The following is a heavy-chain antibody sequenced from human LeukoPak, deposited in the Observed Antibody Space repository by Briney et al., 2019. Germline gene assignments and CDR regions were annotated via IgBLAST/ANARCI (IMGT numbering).Heavy chain of an antibody. CDR3: ASGLLWFGELPIDY. Sequence: GGSLRLSCAASGFTFSSYGMHWVRQAPGKGLEWVAFIRYDGSNKYYADSVKGRFTISRDNSKNTLYLQMYSLRAEDTAVYYCASGLLWFGELPIDYWGQGTLVTVSS. D-gene: IGHD3-10*01. CDR2: IRYDGSNK. J-gene: IGHJ4*02. CDR1: GFTFSSYG. V-gene: IGHV3-30*02.